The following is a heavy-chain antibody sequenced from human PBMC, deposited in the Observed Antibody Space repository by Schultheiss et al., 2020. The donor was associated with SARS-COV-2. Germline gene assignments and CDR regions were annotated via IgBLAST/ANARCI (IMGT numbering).Heavy chain of an antibody. CDR2: IYHSGST. Sequence: SETLSLTCAVSGGSISSSNWWSWVRQHPGKGLEWIGEIYHSGSTYYNPSLKSRVTISVDTSKNQFSLKLSSVTAADTAVYYCAREGEYCSSTSCYFGAFDIWGQGTMVTVSS. D-gene: IGHD2-2*01. CDR1: GGSISSSNW. CDR3: AREGEYCSSTSCYFGAFDI. J-gene: IGHJ3*02. V-gene: IGHV4-4*02.